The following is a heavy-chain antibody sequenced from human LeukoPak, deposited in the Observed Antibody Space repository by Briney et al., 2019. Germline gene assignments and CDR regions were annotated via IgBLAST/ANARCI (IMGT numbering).Heavy chain of an antibody. D-gene: IGHD3-22*01. CDR2: IKQDGSEK. CDR1: GFTFSSHG. Sequence: GGSLRLSCAASGFTFSSHGMNWVRQAPGKGLEWVANIKQDGSEKYYVDSVKGRFTISRDNAKNSLYLQMNSLRAEDTAVYYCARSRYYYDRSGSDYWGQGTLVTVSS. V-gene: IGHV3-7*01. J-gene: IGHJ4*02. CDR3: ARSRYYYDRSGSDY.